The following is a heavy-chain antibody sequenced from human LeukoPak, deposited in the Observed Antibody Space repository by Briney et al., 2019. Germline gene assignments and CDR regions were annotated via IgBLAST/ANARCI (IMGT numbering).Heavy chain of an antibody. CDR2: ISSNGGST. D-gene: IGHD6-19*01. CDR1: GFTFSSYA. CDR3: ARDSSGWYYFDY. J-gene: IGHJ4*02. Sequence: PGGSLRLSCAASGFTFSSYAMSWVRQAPGKGLEYVSAISSNGGSTYYANSVKGRFTISRDSSKNTLYLQMGSLRAEDMAVYYCARDSSGWYYFDYWGQGTLVTVSS. V-gene: IGHV3-64*01.